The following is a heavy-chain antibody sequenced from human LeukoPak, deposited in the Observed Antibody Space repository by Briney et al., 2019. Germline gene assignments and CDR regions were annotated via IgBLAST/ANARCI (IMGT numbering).Heavy chain of an antibody. CDR1: GGPISSGDYY. CDR3: ARGLGDY. Sequence: PSETLSLTCTVSGGPISSGDYYWSWIRQPPGKGLEWIGEINHSGSTNYNPSLKSRVTISVDTSKNQFSLKLSSVTAADTAVYYCARGLGDYWGQGTLVTVSS. J-gene: IGHJ4*02. V-gene: IGHV4-39*07. CDR2: INHSGST.